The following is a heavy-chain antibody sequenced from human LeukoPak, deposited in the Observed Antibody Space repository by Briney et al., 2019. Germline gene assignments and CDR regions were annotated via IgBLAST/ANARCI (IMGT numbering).Heavy chain of an antibody. V-gene: IGHV3-23*01. J-gene: IGHJ3*02. CDR2: ISGSGGST. CDR3: ARGGFGGSYTGSAAFDI. D-gene: IGHD1-26*01. CDR1: GGSISSSSYY. Sequence: ETLSLTCTVSGGSISSSSYYWSWVRQAPGKGLEWVSAISGSGGSTYYADSVKGRFTISRDNSKNTLYLQMNSLRAEDTAVYYCARGGFGGSYTGSAAFDIWGQGTMVTVSS.